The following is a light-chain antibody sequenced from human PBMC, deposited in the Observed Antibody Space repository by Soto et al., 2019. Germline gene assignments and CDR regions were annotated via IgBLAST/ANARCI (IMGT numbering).Light chain of an antibody. CDR3: CSYTSSSTWG. Sequence: QSALTQTASVSGSPGQSITISCTGTSSDIGGYNYVSWYQQHPGKAPKLMIYEVSNRPSEVSNRFSASKSGNTASLTISGLQAEDEADYYCCSYTSSSTWGSGGGSKLTVL. J-gene: IGLJ3*02. CDR1: SSDIGGYNY. V-gene: IGLV2-14*01. CDR2: EVS.